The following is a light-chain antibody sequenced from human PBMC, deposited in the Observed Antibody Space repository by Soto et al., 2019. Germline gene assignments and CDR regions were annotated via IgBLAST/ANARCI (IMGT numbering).Light chain of an antibody. V-gene: IGKV1-5*03. Sequence: DIQMTQSPSTLSASVGDRVTITCRASQSISASLAWYQQKPGKAPNLLIYKASTLESGVPSRFSGSGSGTEFTLTISSLQPDDFATYYCQQYKTYSGTFGAGTKVAI. CDR3: QQYKTYSGT. J-gene: IGKJ3*01. CDR2: KAS. CDR1: QSISAS.